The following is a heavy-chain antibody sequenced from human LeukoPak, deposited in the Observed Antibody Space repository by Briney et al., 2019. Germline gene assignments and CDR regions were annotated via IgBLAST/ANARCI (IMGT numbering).Heavy chain of an antibody. CDR3: AKVRYSGSYYYFDY. D-gene: IGHD1-26*01. V-gene: IGHV3-43*02. CDR2: ISGDGGST. CDR1: GFTFDDYA. Sequence: GGSLRLSCAASGFTFDDYAMHWVRQAPGKGLEWVSLISGDGGSTYYADSVKGRFTISRDNSRNSLYLQMNSLRTEDTALYYCAKVRYSGSYYYFDYWGQGTLVTVSS. J-gene: IGHJ4*02.